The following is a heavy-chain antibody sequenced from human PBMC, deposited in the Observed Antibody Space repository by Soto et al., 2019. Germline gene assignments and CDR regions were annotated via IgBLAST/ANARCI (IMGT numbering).Heavy chain of an antibody. CDR2: IIPIFGIT. CDR3: ARDPRSITGTTSSEDFQH. Sequence: QAQLMQSGAEVKEPGSSVKLSCKASGGTFSGYAIIWVRQAPRQGLEWLGGIIPIFGITNYAQKFQNRLTIAADESSATVYMDLRSLTSEDSAIYYCARDPRSITGTTSSEDFQHWGQGTLVSVS. V-gene: IGHV1-69*01. D-gene: IGHD1-1*01. CDR1: GGTFSGYA. J-gene: IGHJ1*01.